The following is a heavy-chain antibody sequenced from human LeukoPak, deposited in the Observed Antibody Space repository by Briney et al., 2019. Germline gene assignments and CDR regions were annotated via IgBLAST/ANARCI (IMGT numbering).Heavy chain of an antibody. J-gene: IGHJ4*02. CDR3: ASGLYGGVFDN. Sequence: GGSLRLSCVMSEFTFSNYAKNWVRQAPGKGLEWVSDISTSSDSTYHIESVRGRFTISRDNSKNTLYLQMNSVRVDDTAVYYCASGLYGGVFDNWGQGTLVTVSS. CDR2: ISTSSDST. D-gene: IGHD4/OR15-4a*01. V-gene: IGHV3-23*01. CDR1: EFTFSNYA.